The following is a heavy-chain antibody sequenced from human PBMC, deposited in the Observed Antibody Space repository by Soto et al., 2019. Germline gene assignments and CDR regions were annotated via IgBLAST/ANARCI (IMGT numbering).Heavy chain of an antibody. CDR3: ARGVSGIAAYYYYYGMDV. Sequence: AASVKVSCKASGYTFSGYYMHWVRQAPGQGLEWMGWINPNSGGTNYAQKFQRWVTMTRDTSISTAYMELSRLRSDDTAVYYCARGVSGIAAYYYYYGMDVWGQGTTGTVSS. V-gene: IGHV1-2*04. CDR1: GYTFSGYY. CDR2: INPNSGGT. D-gene: IGHD6-13*01. J-gene: IGHJ6*02.